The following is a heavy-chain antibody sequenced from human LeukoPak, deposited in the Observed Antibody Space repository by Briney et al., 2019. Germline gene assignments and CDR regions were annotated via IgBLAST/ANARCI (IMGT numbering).Heavy chain of an antibody. V-gene: IGHV1-46*01. CDR1: GYTFTSYY. CDR2: INPSGGST. Sequence: ASVKVSCKASGYTFTSYYMHWVRQAPGQGLEWMGIINPSGGSTSYAQRFQGRVTMTRDMSTSTVYMELSSLRSEDTAVYYCARDRRDYYYMDVWGKGTTVTVSS. CDR3: ARDRRDYYYMDV. J-gene: IGHJ6*03.